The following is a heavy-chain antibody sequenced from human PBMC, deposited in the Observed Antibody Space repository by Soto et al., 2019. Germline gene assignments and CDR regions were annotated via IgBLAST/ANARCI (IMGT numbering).Heavy chain of an antibody. Sequence: PSETLSLTCTVSGGSISSYYWSWIRQPPGKGLEWIGYIYYSGSTNYNPSLKSRVTISVDTSKNQFSLKLSSVTAADTAVYYCARDRPYYDLLTGTAILYYYGMDVWGQGTTVTVSS. J-gene: IGHJ6*02. CDR2: IYYSGST. D-gene: IGHD3-9*01. V-gene: IGHV4-59*01. CDR3: ARDRPYYDLLTGTAILYYYGMDV. CDR1: GGSISSYY.